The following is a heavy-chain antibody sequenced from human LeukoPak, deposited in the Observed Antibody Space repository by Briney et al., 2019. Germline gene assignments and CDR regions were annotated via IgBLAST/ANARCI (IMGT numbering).Heavy chain of an antibody. CDR1: GFTFSSYA. J-gene: IGHJ4*02. V-gene: IGHV3-23*01. Sequence: GGSLRLSCAASGFTFSSYAMSWVRQAPGKGLEWVSAISGSGGSTYYADSVKGRFTISRDNSENTLYLQMNSLRAEDTAVYYCAKGSDDSSGYYYFDYWGQGTLVTVSS. CDR2: ISGSGGST. CDR3: AKGSDDSSGYYYFDY. D-gene: IGHD3-22*01.